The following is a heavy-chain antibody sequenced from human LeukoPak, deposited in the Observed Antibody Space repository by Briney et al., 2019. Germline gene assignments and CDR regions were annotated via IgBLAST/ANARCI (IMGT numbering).Heavy chain of an antibody. CDR1: GGSISSGGYY. D-gene: IGHD3-10*01. CDR3: ARDRFDVAFDI. V-gene: IGHV4-31*03. CDR2: IYYSGST. Sequence: PSETLSLTCTVSGGSISSGGYYWSWIRQHPGKGLEWIGYIYYSGSTYYNPSLKSRVTISVDTSKNQFSLKLSSVTAADTAVYYCARDRFDVAFDIWGQGTMVTVSS. J-gene: IGHJ3*02.